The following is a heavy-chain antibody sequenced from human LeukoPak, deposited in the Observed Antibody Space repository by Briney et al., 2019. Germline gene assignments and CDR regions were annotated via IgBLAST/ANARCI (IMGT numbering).Heavy chain of an antibody. V-gene: IGHV4-59*13. Sequence: SETLSLTCTVSGFSISSYYWSWIRQPPGKGLEWIGYIYYSGSTNYNPSLKSRVTISVDTSKNQFSLKLSSVTAADTAVYYCARDRIAALLGMDVWGQGTTVTVSS. CDR2: IYYSGST. CDR1: GFSISSYY. D-gene: IGHD6-13*01. J-gene: IGHJ6*02. CDR3: ARDRIAALLGMDV.